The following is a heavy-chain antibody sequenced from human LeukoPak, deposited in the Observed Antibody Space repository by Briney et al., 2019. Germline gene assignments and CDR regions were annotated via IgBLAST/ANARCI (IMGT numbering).Heavy chain of an antibody. CDR2: TYYRSKWYN. V-gene: IGHV6-1*01. CDR3: AREGIQLGSLHLYWYFDL. D-gene: IGHD5-18*01. J-gene: IGHJ2*01. Sequence: SQTLSLTCAISGDSVSSSRAAWSWIRQSPSRGLEWLGRTYYRSKWYNHYAVSVKSRITINPDTSKNQFSLQLNSVTPEDTAVYYCAREGIQLGSLHLYWYFDLWGRGTLVTVSS. CDR1: GDSVSSSRAA.